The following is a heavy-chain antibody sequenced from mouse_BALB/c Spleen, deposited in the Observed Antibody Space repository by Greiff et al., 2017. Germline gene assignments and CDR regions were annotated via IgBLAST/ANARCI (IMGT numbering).Heavy chain of an antibody. V-gene: IGHV5-17*02. Sequence: EVKLVESGGGLVQPGGSRKLSCAASGFTFSSFGMHWVRQAPEKGLEWVAYISSGSSTIYYADTVKGRFTISRDNPKNTLFLQMTSLRSEDTAMYYCARSRGNYEGAMDYWGQGTSVTVSS. CDR3: ARSRGNYEGAMDY. J-gene: IGHJ4*01. D-gene: IGHD2-1*01. CDR2: ISSGSSTI. CDR1: GFTFSSFG.